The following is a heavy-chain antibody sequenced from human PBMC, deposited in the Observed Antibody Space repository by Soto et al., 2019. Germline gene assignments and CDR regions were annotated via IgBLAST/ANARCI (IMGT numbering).Heavy chain of an antibody. J-gene: IGHJ4*02. CDR2: INAYNGNT. Sequence: ASVKVSFKASGYTFTSYGINWVRQAPGQGLEWMGWINAYNGNTNYAQNLRGRVTMTTDASTNTVFLELRSLKSDDTAIYYCARDRLRGYDSSGFYSWGQGTMVTVSS. CDR3: ARDRLRGYDSSGFYS. V-gene: IGHV1-18*01. CDR1: GYTFTSYG. D-gene: IGHD3-22*01.